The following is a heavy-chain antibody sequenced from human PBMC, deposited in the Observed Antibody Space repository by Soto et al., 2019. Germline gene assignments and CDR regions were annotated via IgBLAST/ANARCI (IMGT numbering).Heavy chain of an antibody. CDR2: IYYSGST. CDR3: AREKVGANDY. D-gene: IGHD1-26*01. V-gene: IGHV4-59*01. J-gene: IGHJ4*02. Sequence: TSETLSLTCTVSGGSISSYYWSWIRQPPGKGLEWIGYIYYSGSTNYNPSHKSRVTISVDTSKNQFSLKLSSVTAADTAVYYCAREKVGANDYWGQGTLVTVSS. CDR1: GGSISSYY.